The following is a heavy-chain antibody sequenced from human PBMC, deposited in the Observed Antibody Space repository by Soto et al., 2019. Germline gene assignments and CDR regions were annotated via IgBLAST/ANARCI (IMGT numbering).Heavy chain of an antibody. J-gene: IGHJ6*02. Sequence: SETLSLTCTVSGGSISSYYWSWIRQPPGKGLEWIGYIYYSGSTNYNPSLKSRVTISVDTSKNQFSLKLSSATAADTAVYYCARGGGYSSTSYYYYGMDVWGQGTTVTVSS. CDR3: ARGGGYSSTSYYYYGMDV. CDR2: IYYSGST. V-gene: IGHV4-59*01. CDR1: GGSISSYY. D-gene: IGHD5-18*01.